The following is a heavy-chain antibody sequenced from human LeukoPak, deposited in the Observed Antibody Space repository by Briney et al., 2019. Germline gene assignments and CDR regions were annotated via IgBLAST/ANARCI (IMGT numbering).Heavy chain of an antibody. CDR2: INPSGGRT. V-gene: IGHV1-46*01. J-gene: IGHJ6*02. Sequence: ASVKVSCKASGYTFTSYYIHWVRQAPGQGLEWMGVINPSGGRTTYAQKFQGRVTMTRDTSTSTVYMELSSLRSDDKAVYYCARMNSYGYYYYYGMDVWGQGTTVTVSS. D-gene: IGHD5-18*01. CDR1: GYTFTSYY. CDR3: ARMNSYGYYYYYGMDV.